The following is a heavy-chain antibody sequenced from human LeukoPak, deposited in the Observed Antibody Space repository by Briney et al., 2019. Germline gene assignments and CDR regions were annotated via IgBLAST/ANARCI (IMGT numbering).Heavy chain of an antibody. CDR1: GGSFSGYY. Sequence: PSETLSLTCAVYGGSFSGYYWSWIRQPPGKGLEWIGEINHSGSTNYNPSLKSRVTISVDTSKNQFSLKLSSVTAADTAVYYCARGRSQGPGSGSGDYWGQGTLVTVSS. D-gene: IGHD3-10*01. V-gene: IGHV4-34*01. CDR2: INHSGST. CDR3: ARGRSQGPGSGSGDY. J-gene: IGHJ4*02.